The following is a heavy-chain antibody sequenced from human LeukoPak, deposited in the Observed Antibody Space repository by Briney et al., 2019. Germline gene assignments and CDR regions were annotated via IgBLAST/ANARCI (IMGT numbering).Heavy chain of an antibody. Sequence: PGGSLRLSCAAPGFIFSNDAMHWVRQAPGKGLEWVAFIWSDGSNKYYADSVKGRFTISRDNSEDTLYLQMNSLRAEDTAVYYCARDERAAFDSWGQGTLVTVSS. CDR3: ARDERAAFDS. CDR1: GFIFSNDA. D-gene: IGHD1-1*01. CDR2: IWSDGSNK. J-gene: IGHJ4*02. V-gene: IGHV3-33*01.